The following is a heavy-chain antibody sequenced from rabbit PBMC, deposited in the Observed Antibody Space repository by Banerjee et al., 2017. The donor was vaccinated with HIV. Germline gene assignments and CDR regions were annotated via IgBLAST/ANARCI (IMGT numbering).Heavy chain of an antibody. Sequence: QSLEESGGDLVKPGASLTLTCTASGFSFSSSYYMCWVRQAPGKGLEWIACIYAGSSGSTYYASWAKGRFTISKTSSTTVTLQMTSLTAADTATYFCARDLGTYGYAGYAYATGYFNLWGPGTLVTVS. CDR2: IYAGSSGST. D-gene: IGHD6-1*01. CDR1: GFSFSSSYY. V-gene: IGHV1S40*01. CDR3: ARDLGTYGYAGYAYATGYFNL. J-gene: IGHJ4*01.